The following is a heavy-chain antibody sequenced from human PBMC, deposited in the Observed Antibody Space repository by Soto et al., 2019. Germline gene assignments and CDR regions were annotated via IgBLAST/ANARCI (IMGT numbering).Heavy chain of an antibody. V-gene: IGHV3-23*01. Sequence: PGGSLRLSCVVSGFSFSDYDMSWVRQAPGKGLDWVSVIGVSGGGIYYADPVKGRFVISRDNSRSTMYLQMSSLRVEDTAIYYCVCQAKLTTVTANVGYYYGLDVWGQGTTVTVSS. CDR3: VCQAKLTTVTANVGYYYGLDV. CDR2: IGVSGGGI. D-gene: IGHD2-15*01. J-gene: IGHJ6*02. CDR1: GFSFSDYD.